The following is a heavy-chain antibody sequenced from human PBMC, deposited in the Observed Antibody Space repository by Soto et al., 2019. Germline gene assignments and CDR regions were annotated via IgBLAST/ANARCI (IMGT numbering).Heavy chain of an antibody. Sequence: PGGSLRLSCAASGFTFSSYGMHWVRQAPGKGLEWVAVISYDGSNKYYADSVKGRFTISRDNSKNTLYLQMNSLRAEDTAVYYCAKDLHAKIVVPNPLRPVVGYWGQGTLVTVSS. D-gene: IGHD3-22*01. CDR2: ISYDGSNK. J-gene: IGHJ4*02. V-gene: IGHV3-30*18. CDR1: GFTFSSYG. CDR3: AKDLHAKIVVPNPLRPVVGY.